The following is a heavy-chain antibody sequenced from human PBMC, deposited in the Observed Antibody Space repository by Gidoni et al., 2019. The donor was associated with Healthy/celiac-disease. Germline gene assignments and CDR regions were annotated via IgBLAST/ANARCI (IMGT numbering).Heavy chain of an antibody. CDR2: IYYSGST. CDR3: AVSATEGYFDY. CDR1: GGSISSYY. D-gene: IGHD3-3*01. Sequence: QVQLQESGPGLVKPSETLSLTCTVSGGSISSYYWSWIRQPPGKGLEWIGYIYYSGSTNYNPSLKSRVTISVDTSKNQFSLKLSSVTAADTAVYYCAVSATEGYFDYWGQGTLVTVSS. V-gene: IGHV4-59*01. J-gene: IGHJ4*02.